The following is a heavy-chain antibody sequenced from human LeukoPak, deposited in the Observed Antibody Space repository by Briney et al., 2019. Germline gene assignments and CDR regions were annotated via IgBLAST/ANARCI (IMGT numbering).Heavy chain of an antibody. CDR1: GFTFSNYD. D-gene: IGHD4-17*01. Sequence: GGSLRLSCAASGFTFSNYDMNWLRQAPGKGLEWVAYICSGTSVIHYADSVKGRFTISRDNAENSLFLQMNSLRVEDTAVYYCARVPNGDNNWFDPWGQGTLVTVSS. CDR3: ARVPNGDNNWFDP. J-gene: IGHJ5*02. CDR2: ICSGTSVI. V-gene: IGHV3-48*04.